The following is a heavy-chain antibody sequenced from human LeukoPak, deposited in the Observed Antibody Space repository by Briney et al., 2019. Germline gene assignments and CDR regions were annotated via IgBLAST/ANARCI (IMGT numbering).Heavy chain of an antibody. Sequence: ASVKVSCKASGYTFANYGISWVRQAPGQGLEWMAWISTYDHDTNYAQKFRGRVTMTTDTSTSTAYMELRSLGSDDTAVYYCVRDYFCSGGTCDDCFDPWGQGTLVTVSS. CDR2: ISTYDHDT. J-gene: IGHJ5*02. CDR1: GYTFANYG. V-gene: IGHV1-18*01. CDR3: VRDYFCSGGTCDDCFDP. D-gene: IGHD2-15*01.